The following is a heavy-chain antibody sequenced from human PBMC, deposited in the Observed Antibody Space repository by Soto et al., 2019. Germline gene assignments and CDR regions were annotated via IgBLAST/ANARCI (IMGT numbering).Heavy chain of an antibody. J-gene: IGHJ6*02. V-gene: IGHV3-15*01. CDR1: GFTFSNAW. CDR2: IKSKTDGGTT. CDR3: TTDIEYYYYYGMDV. D-gene: IGHD1-26*01. Sequence: PGGSLRLSCAASGFTFSNAWMSWVRQAPGKGLEWVGRIKSKTDGGTTDYAAPVKGRFTISRDDSKNTLYLQMNSLKTEDTAVYYCTTDIEYYYYYGMDVWGQGTTVTVSS.